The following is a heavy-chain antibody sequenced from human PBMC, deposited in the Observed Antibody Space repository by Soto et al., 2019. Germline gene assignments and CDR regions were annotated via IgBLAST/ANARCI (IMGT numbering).Heavy chain of an antibody. J-gene: IGHJ4*02. CDR2: IWHDGSNK. CDR1: GFTFSSYG. V-gene: IGHV3-33*01. D-gene: IGHD6-25*01. Sequence: QVQLVESGGGVVQPGRSLRLSCAASGFTFSSYGMHWVRQAPGKGLEWVAVIWHDGSNKYYADSVKGRFTISRDNSKNTLYLQMNSLRAEDTAVYYCARGSAGGPKYYFDYWGQGTLVTVSS. CDR3: ARGSAGGPKYYFDY.